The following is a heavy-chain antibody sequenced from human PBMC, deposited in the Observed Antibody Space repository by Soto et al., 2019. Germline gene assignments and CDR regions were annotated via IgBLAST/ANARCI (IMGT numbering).Heavy chain of an antibody. V-gene: IGHV4-61*05. D-gene: IGHD4-17*01. Sequence: PSETLSLTCTVSGGSISSSSYYWSWIRQPPGKGLEWIGYIYYSGSTNYNPSLKSRVTISVDTSKNQLSLKLSSVTAADTAVYYCARRYGPGFDYWGQGTLVTVSS. CDR3: ARRYGPGFDY. CDR2: IYYSGST. CDR1: GGSISSSSYY. J-gene: IGHJ4*02.